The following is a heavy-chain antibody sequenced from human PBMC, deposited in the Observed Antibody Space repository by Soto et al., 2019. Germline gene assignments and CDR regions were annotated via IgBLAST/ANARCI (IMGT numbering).Heavy chain of an antibody. CDR2: IYYSGST. CDR1: GGSISSGGYY. V-gene: IGHV4-31*03. CDR3: AGSYGRYFDWLATAHGMDV. Sequence: SETLSLTCTVSGGSISSGGYYWSWIRQHPGKGLEWIGYIYYSGSTYYNPSLKSRVTISVDTSKNQFSLKLSSVTAADTAVYYCAGSYGRYFDWLATAHGMDVWGQGTTVTVSS. D-gene: IGHD3-9*01. J-gene: IGHJ6*02.